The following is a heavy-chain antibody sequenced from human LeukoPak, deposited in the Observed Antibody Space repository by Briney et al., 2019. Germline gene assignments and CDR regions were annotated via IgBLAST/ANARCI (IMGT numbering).Heavy chain of an antibody. CDR1: GFTFSTYA. J-gene: IGHJ4*02. D-gene: IGHD4-17*01. CDR3: AKEPLTTVTPDY. Sequence: PGGSLRLSCAASGFTFSTYAMSWVRQAPEKGLEWVSAISGRGGGTYYADSVKGRFTISRDSSKNTLYLQMNSLRAEDTAVYYCAKEPLTTVTPDYWGQGTLVTVSS. CDR2: ISGRGGGT. V-gene: IGHV3-23*01.